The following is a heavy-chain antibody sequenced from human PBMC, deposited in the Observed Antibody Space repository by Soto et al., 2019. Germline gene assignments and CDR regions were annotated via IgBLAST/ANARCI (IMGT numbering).Heavy chain of an antibody. D-gene: IGHD6-19*01. CDR1: GFTFSDYY. J-gene: IGHJ3*02. Sequence: HVQLVESGGGLVKPGGSVRLSCAASGFTFSDYYMSWSRQAPGKGLEWVSYISSSGSTIYYADSVKVRFTISRDNDKNSLYLQMNSLRAEDTAVYDCAIAVAGSGAFDIWGQGTMVTVSS. CDR2: ISSSGSTI. CDR3: AIAVAGSGAFDI. V-gene: IGHV3-11*01.